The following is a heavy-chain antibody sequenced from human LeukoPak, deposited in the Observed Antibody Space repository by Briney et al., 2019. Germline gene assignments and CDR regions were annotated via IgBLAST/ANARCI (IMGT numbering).Heavy chain of an antibody. CDR3: ARRSESSWYYFGY. CDR2: INPNSGGT. Sequence: ASVKVSCKASGYAFTGYYMHWVRQAPGQGLEWMGWINPNSGGTNYAQKFQGRVTMTRDTSISTAYMELSRLRSDDTAVYYCARRSESSWYYFGYWGQGTLVTVSS. D-gene: IGHD6-13*01. V-gene: IGHV1-2*02. CDR1: GYAFTGYY. J-gene: IGHJ4*02.